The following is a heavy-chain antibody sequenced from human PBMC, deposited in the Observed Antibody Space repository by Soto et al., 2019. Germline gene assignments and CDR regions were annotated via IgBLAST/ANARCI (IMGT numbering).Heavy chain of an antibody. V-gene: IGHV3-13*01. D-gene: IGHD6-13*01. CDR2: IGTAGDT. CDR3: ARATYPSSSWYGWFDP. Sequence: EVQLVESGGGLVQPGGSLRLSCAASGFTFSSYDMHWVRQATGKGLVWVSAIGTAGDTYYPGFVKGRFTISRENAKNSLYLQMNSLRAEDTAVYYCARATYPSSSWYGWFDPWGQGTLVTVSS. CDR1: GFTFSSYD. J-gene: IGHJ5*02.